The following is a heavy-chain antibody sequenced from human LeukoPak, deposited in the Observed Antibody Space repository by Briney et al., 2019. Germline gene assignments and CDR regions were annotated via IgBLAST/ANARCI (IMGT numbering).Heavy chain of an antibody. CDR1: GFTFTTYW. CDR3: ARVGGWFGADDHYYYYYYMDV. CDR2: INQDGTEK. Sequence: PGESLRLSCAASGFTFTTYWMSWVRQLPGEGLEWVANINQDGTEKYYVDSVKGRFTISRDNAKNSLYLQMNSLRAEDTAVYYCARVGGWFGADDHYYYYYYMDVWGKGTTVTVSS. D-gene: IGHD3-10*01. V-gene: IGHV3-7*01. J-gene: IGHJ6*03.